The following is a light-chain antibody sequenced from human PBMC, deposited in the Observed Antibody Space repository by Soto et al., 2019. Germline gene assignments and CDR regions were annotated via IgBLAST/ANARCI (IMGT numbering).Light chain of an antibody. CDR2: WSS. CDR1: QTVLSSSNNRNY. CDR3: HQHYDLPT. J-gene: IGKJ5*01. Sequence: DIVMTQSLDSLAVSLGERATIKCKSSQTVLSSSNNRNYLVWYQQKSGQSPKLLIYWSSTRASGVPDRFTGSGSGTDFALTISNIQAEDVGIYFCHQHYDLPTFGQGTRLEL. V-gene: IGKV4-1*01.